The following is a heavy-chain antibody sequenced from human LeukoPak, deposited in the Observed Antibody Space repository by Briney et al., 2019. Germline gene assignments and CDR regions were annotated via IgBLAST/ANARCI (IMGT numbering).Heavy chain of an antibody. V-gene: IGHV4-38-2*02. CDR2: IYYGSVFYSVST. Sequence: SETLSLTCTVSGYSISSGYYWGWIRQPPGKGLEWIGSIYYGSVFYSVSTYYNPSLKSRVTMSGDTSKNQFSLKLSSVTAADTAAYYCARLGYCSGGSCYYYYYMDVWGKGTTVTVSS. D-gene: IGHD2-15*01. J-gene: IGHJ6*03. CDR3: ARLGYCSGGSCYYYYYMDV. CDR1: GYSISSGYY.